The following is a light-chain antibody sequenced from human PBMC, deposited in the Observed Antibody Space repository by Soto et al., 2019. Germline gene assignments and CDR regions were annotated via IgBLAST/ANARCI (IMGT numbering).Light chain of an antibody. CDR1: QSVGRS. CDR3: QRYNNWPLT. V-gene: IGKV3-15*01. J-gene: IGKJ4*01. Sequence: IVMTQSPATLSVSPGERATLSCRASQSVGRSLAWYQQKPGQAPRLLMYDTSARATGVPARFSGSRSGPEFTLTINSLQSEDFAIYYCQRYNNWPLTFGGGTKVDIK. CDR2: DTS.